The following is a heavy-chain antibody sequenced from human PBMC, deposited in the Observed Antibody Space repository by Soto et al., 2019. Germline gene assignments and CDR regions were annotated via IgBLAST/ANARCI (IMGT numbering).Heavy chain of an antibody. CDR3: ARGAPLIVGATSFDS. V-gene: IGHV4-39*07. J-gene: IGHJ4*02. Sequence: SETLSLTCTVSGDSVSSGDHYWGWLRQSPGKGLEWIATIYYTGSTYYNPSLKGRLAIFVDTSKNQFSLKLSSVTAADTAVYYCARGAPLIVGATSFDSWGQGTLVTVSS. CDR2: IYYTGST. D-gene: IGHD1-26*01. CDR1: GDSVSSGDHY.